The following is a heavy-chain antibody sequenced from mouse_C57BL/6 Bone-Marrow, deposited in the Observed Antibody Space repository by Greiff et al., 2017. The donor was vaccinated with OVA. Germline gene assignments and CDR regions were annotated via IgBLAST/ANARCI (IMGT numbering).Heavy chain of an antibody. V-gene: IGHV5-9*01. Sequence: VKLVESGGGLVKPGGSLKLSCAASGFTFSSYTMSWVRQTPEKRLEWVATISGGGGNTYYPDSVKGRFTISRDNAKNTLYLQMSSLRSEDTALYYCARHGLYAMDYWGQGTSVTVSS. J-gene: IGHJ4*01. CDR3: ARHGLYAMDY. CDR1: GFTFSSYT. CDR2: ISGGGGNT.